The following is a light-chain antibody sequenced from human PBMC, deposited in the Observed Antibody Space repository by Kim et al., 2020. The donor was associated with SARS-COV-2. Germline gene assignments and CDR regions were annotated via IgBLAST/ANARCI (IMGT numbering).Light chain of an antibody. Sequence: VSPGERATLSCRASQSVSSNLAWYQQRPGQAPRLLIYGASTRATGVPARFSGSGSGTEFTLTISSLQSEDFAVYYCQQYSNWPRDTFGQGTKLEIK. CDR3: QQYSNWPRDT. J-gene: IGKJ2*01. V-gene: IGKV3-15*01. CDR2: GAS. CDR1: QSVSSN.